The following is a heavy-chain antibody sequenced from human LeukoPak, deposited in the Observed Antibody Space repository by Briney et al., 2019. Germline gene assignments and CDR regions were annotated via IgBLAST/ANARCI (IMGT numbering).Heavy chain of an antibody. J-gene: IGHJ6*04. CDR2: IKQDGSER. Sequence: GGSLRLSCAPSGFIFSSYWMSWVRQAPGKGLEWVANIKQDGSERYYVDSVKGRFTISRDNAKNSLYLQMNSLRAEDTAVYYCARKAYALDVWGKGTRSPSPQ. CDR3: ARKAYALDV. D-gene: IGHD2-8*01. CDR1: GFIFSSYW. V-gene: IGHV3-7*03.